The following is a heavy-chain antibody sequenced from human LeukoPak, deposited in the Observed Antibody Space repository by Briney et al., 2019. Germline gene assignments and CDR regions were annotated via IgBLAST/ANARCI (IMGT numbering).Heavy chain of an antibody. CDR2: INSDGSST. J-gene: IGHJ4*02. CDR3: ATLKKVAFGMNY. D-gene: IGHD3-10*01. Sequence: PGGSLRLSCAASGFTFSSYAMSWVRQAPGKGLVWVSRINSDGSSTSYADSVKGRFTISRDNAKNTLYLQMNSLRAEDTAVYYRATLKKVAFGMNYWGQGTLVTVSS. V-gene: IGHV3-74*01. CDR1: GFTFSSYA.